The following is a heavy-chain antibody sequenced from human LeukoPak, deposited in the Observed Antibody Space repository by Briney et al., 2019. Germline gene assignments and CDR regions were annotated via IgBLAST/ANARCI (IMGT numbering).Heavy chain of an antibody. Sequence: SVKVSCKASGGTFSSYAISWVRQAAGQGLEGMGGIIPIFGTANNAQKFQGRVTITADKSTSTAYMELSSLISEDTAVYYCARDERVRGANWFDPWGEGTRVTVSS. CDR2: IIPIFGTA. CDR3: ARDERVRGANWFDP. D-gene: IGHD3-10*01. V-gene: IGHV1-69*06. CDR1: GGTFSSYA. J-gene: IGHJ5*02.